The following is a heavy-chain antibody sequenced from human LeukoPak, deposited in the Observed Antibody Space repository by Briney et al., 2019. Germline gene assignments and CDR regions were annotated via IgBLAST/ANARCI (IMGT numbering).Heavy chain of an antibody. D-gene: IGHD1-26*01. Sequence: PGGSLRLSCAASGFTFSNYWMTWVRQAPGKGLEWVANIKLDVSETYYVDSVRGRFTISRDNTKNSLYLQMDSLRAEDTAVYYCASRIVGATRVGAFDIWGQGTMVTVSS. V-gene: IGHV3-7*01. CDR1: GFTFSNYW. CDR3: ASRIVGATRVGAFDI. CDR2: IKLDVSET. J-gene: IGHJ3*02.